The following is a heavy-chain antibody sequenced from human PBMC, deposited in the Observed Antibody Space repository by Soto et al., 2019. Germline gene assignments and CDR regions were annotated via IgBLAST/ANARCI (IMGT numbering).Heavy chain of an antibody. CDR3: ARDLSSKRWFDP. Sequence: SETLSLTCTVSGGSISGGGYSWIWIRQHPGKGLEWIGYIYYSGSTYYNPSLKSRITISVDTSKNQFSLKLSSVTAADTAVYYCARDLSSKRWFDPWGQGTLVTVSS. V-gene: IGHV4-31*02. J-gene: IGHJ5*02. CDR1: GGSISGGGYS. CDR2: IYYSGST.